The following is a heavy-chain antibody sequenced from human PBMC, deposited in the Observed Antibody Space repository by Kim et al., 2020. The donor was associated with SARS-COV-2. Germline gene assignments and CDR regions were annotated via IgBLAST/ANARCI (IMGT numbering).Heavy chain of an antibody. CDR2: IIPIFGTA. CDR1: GGTFSSYA. D-gene: IGHD5-18*01. CDR3: ASSLGYSSGLDSGALDFDS. Sequence: SVKVSCKASGGTFSSYAISWVRQAPGQGLEWMGGIIPIFGTANYAQKFQGRVTITADESTSTAYMELSSLRSEDTAVYYCASSLGYSSGLDSGALDFDSWGEGTLVTVSS. J-gene: IGHJ4*02. V-gene: IGHV1-69*13.